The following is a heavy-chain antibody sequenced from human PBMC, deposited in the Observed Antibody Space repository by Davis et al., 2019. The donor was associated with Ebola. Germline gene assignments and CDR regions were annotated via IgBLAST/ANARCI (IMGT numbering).Heavy chain of an antibody. J-gene: IGHJ6*04. V-gene: IGHV3-30*03. Sequence: GGSLRLSCAASGFTFSSYGMHWVRQAPGKGLEWVAVISYDGSNKYYADSVKGRFTISRDNSKNTVYLQMDSLRAEETAVFYCARDPVPNEPYYGMDVWGKGTTVTVSS. CDR2: ISYDGSNK. CDR1: GFTFSSYG. D-gene: IGHD2-2*01. CDR3: ARDPVPNEPYYGMDV.